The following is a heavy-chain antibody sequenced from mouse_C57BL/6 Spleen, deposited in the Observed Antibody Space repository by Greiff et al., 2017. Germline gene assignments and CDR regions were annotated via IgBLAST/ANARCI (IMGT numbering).Heavy chain of an antibody. CDR1: GYTFTSYW. J-gene: IGHJ4*01. D-gene: IGHD2-4*01. CDR2: IYPSDSET. CDR3: AGGSNDYEGYYAMGY. Sequence: QVQLQQPGAELVRPGSSVKLSCKASGYTFTSYWMDWVKQRPGQGLEWIGNIYPSDSETHYNQKFKDKATLTVDKSSSTAYMQLSSLTSEDSAVYYCAGGSNDYEGYYAMGYWGQGTSVTVSS. V-gene: IGHV1-61*01.